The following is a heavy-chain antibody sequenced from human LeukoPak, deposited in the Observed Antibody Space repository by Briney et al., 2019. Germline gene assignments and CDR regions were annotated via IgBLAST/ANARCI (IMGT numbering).Heavy chain of an antibody. CDR3: TTVGAGAFDI. V-gene: IGHV3-15*01. D-gene: IGHD1-26*01. J-gene: IGHJ3*02. CDR1: GFTFSNAW. Sequence: GGSLRLSCAASGFTFSNAWMSWVRQAPGKGLEWVDRIKSKTGGGTTDYAAPVKGRFTISRDDSKNTLYLQMNSLKTEDTAVYYCTTVGAGAFDIWGQGTMVTVSS. CDR2: IKSKTGGGTT.